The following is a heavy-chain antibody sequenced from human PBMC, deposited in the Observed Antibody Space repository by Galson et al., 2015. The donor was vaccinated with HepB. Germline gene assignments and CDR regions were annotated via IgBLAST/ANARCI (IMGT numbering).Heavy chain of an antibody. Sequence: SLRLSCATSGFTVGDYAMYWVRQAPGKGLEWVGFIRSNSYGGTTEYAASVKGRFIISRDDSKSIAYLQMNSLKTEDTAVYYCTRDALVGEQQLVQPNWFDPWGQGTLVTVSS. J-gene: IGHJ5*02. V-gene: IGHV3-49*04. CDR1: GFTVGDYA. CDR2: IRSNSYGGTT. CDR3: TRDALVGEQQLVQPNWFDP. D-gene: IGHD6-13*01.